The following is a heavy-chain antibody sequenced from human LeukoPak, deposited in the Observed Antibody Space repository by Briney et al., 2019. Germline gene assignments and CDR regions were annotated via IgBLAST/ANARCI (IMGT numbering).Heavy chain of an antibody. CDR2: IYHSGTT. V-gene: IGHV4-28*01. CDR3: ARKENVYYYFDY. Sequence: SETLSLTCAVSGYSITSSSWWGWIRQPPGQGLEWIGYIYHSGTTYYNPSLQSRVTMSVDTSKNQFSLKLSSVTAVDTAMYYCARKENVYYYFDYWGQGTLVTVSS. D-gene: IGHD3-10*01. CDR1: GYSITSSSW. J-gene: IGHJ4*02.